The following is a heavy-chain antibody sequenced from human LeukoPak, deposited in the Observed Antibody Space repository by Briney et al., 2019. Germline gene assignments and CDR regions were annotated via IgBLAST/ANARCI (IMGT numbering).Heavy chain of an antibody. Sequence: PSETLSLTCTVSGGSISSYYWSWIRQPPGKGLEWIGEINHSGSTNYNPSLKSRVTISVDTSKNQFSLKLSSVTAADTAVYYCARDSAAGTPNFDYWGQGTLVTVSS. D-gene: IGHD6-13*01. CDR3: ARDSAAGTPNFDY. CDR1: GGSISSYY. J-gene: IGHJ4*02. V-gene: IGHV4-34*01. CDR2: INHSGST.